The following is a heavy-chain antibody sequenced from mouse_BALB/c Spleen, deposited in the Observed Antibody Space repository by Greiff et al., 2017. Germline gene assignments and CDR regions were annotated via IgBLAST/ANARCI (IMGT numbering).Heavy chain of an antibody. V-gene: IGHV1-7*01. J-gene: IGHJ3*01. D-gene: IGHD2-1*01. CDR3: ARCDLLPDRIAY. CDR2: INPSTGYT. CDR1: GYTFTDYW. Sequence: VKLVESGAELVKPGASVTMSCKASGYTFTDYWMHWVKQRPGQGLEWIGYINPSTGYTAYNQKFKDKATLTADKSSSTAYMQLSSLTSEDSAVYYCARCDLLPDRIAYWGQGTLVTVSA.